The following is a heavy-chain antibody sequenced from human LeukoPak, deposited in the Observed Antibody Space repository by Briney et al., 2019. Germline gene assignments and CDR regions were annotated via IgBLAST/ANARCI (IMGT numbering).Heavy chain of an antibody. CDR1: GYTLTELS. V-gene: IGHV1-24*01. J-gene: IGHJ4*02. CDR3: AKEGARSKGYYFEY. CDR2: FDPEDGET. Sequence: ASVKVSCKVSGYTLTELSMHRVRQAPGKGLEWMGGFDPEDGETIYAQKFQGRVTMTEDTSTDTAYMELSSLRSEDTAVYYCAKEGARSKGYYFEYWGQGTLVTVSS.